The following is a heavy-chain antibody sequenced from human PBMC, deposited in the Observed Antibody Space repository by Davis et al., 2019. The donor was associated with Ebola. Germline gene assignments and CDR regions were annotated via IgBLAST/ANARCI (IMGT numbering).Heavy chain of an antibody. D-gene: IGHD6-6*01. CDR1: GFTFSKYA. J-gene: IGHJ6*04. CDR2: ISWNSVSI. CDR3: AKDSSSSSHYYYGMDV. V-gene: IGHV3-9*01. Sequence: SLKISCAASGFTFSKYAMHWVRQAPGKGLEWVSGISWNSVSIGYADSVKGRFTISRDNAKNSLYLQMNSLRAEDTALYYCAKDSSSSSHYYYGMDVWGKGTTVTVSS.